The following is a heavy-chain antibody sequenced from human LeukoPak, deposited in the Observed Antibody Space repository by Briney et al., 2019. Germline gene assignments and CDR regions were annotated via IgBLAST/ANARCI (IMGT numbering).Heavy chain of an antibody. CDR3: TTDGPYDFWSGYYTYQTDLFDY. CDR1: GFTFSNAW. J-gene: IGHJ4*02. CDR2: IKSKTDGGTT. D-gene: IGHD3-3*01. V-gene: IGHV3-15*01. Sequence: PGGSLRLSCAASGFTFSNAWMSWVRQAPGKGLEWVGRIKSKTDGGTTNYAAPVKGRFTISRDDSKNTLYLQMNSLKTEDTAVYYCTTDGPYDFWSGYYTYQTDLFDYWGQGTLVTVSS.